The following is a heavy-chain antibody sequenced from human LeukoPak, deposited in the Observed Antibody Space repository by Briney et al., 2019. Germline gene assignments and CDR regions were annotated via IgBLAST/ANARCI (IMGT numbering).Heavy chain of an antibody. CDR3: ARDLAAAVPKSSTGMDV. Sequence: PGGSLRLSCAASGFTFSSYSMNWVRQAPGKGLEWVSSISSSSSYIYYADSVKGRFTISRDNAKDSLYLQMNSLRAEDTAVYYCARDLAAAVPKSSTGMDVWGQGTTVAVSS. J-gene: IGHJ6*02. D-gene: IGHD6-13*01. V-gene: IGHV3-21*01. CDR2: ISSSSSYI. CDR1: GFTFSSYS.